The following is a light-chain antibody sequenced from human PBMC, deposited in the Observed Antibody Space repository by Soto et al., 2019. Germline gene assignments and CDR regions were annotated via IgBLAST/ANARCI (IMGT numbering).Light chain of an antibody. CDR2: KAS. Sequence: DIQMNPSNSHLSSSVGDRVTITCLASQGIASWLSWYQQKPGKAPNLLIYKASSLKSGVPSRFSGSGSGTEFTLTISSLQPDDFATYYCQQYDTYWTFGQGTNVDIK. V-gene: IGKV1-5*03. CDR3: QQYDTYWT. CDR1: QGIASW. J-gene: IGKJ1*01.